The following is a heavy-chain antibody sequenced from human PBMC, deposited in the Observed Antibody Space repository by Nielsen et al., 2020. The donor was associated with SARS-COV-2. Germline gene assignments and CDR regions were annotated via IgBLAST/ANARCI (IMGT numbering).Heavy chain of an antibody. V-gene: IGHV3-30*04. CDR3: ARDLSAGGDVAAAGTSPYYGMDV. D-gene: IGHD6-13*01. CDR1: GFTFSSYA. Sequence: GESLKISCAASGFTFSSYAMHWVRRAPGKGLEWVAVLSSDGSNEYYADSVKGRFTISRDNSKNTLYLQMNSLRPEDTADYYCARDLSAGGDVAAAGTSPYYGMDVWGQGTTVTVSS. J-gene: IGHJ6*02. CDR2: LSSDGSNE.